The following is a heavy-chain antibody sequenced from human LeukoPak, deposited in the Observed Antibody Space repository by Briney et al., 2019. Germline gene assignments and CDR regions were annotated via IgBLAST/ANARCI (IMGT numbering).Heavy chain of an antibody. Sequence: ASVKVSCKASGYTFTSYYMHWVRQAPGQGLEWMGIINPSGGSTSYAQKFQGRVTITADESTSTAYMELSSLRSEDTAVYYCARGSRYYDSSGYPRPYYFDYWGQGTLVTVSS. CDR2: INPSGGST. CDR3: ARGSRYYDSSGYPRPYYFDY. V-gene: IGHV1-46*01. CDR1: GYTFTSYY. D-gene: IGHD3-22*01. J-gene: IGHJ4*02.